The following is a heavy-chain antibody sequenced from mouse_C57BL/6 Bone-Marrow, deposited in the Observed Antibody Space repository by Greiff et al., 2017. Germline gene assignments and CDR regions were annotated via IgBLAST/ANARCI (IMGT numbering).Heavy chain of an antibody. V-gene: IGHV5-4*01. CDR2: ISDGGSYT. CDR3: ARGTLLPPMDY. J-gene: IGHJ4*01. Sequence: EVQLVESGGGLVKPGGSLKLSCAASGFTFSSYAMSWVRQTPEKRLEWVATISDGGSYTYYPDNVKGRFPISRDNAKNNLYLQMSHLKSEDTAMYYCARGTLLPPMDYWGQGTSVTVSS. D-gene: IGHD1-1*01. CDR1: GFTFSSYA.